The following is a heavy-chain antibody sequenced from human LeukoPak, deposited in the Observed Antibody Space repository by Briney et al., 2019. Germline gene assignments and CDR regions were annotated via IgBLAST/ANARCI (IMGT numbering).Heavy chain of an antibody. J-gene: IGHJ4*02. Sequence: GGSLRLSCAASGSTFSSYAMSWVRQAPGKGLEWVSGISGSGDSTHYTDSVKGRFTISRDNTKNTLYLHMNSLRAEDTAVYYCAKGWSRGWLDYWGQGTLVTVSS. CDR1: GSTFSSYA. V-gene: IGHV3-23*01. CDR3: AKGWSRGWLDY. D-gene: IGHD6-19*01. CDR2: ISGSGDST.